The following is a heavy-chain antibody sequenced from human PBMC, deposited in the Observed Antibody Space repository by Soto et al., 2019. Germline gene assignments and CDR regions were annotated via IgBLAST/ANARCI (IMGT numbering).Heavy chain of an antibody. CDR3: AKDLWDGYNRVRDDY. J-gene: IGHJ4*02. D-gene: IGHD5-12*01. CDR1: GFTFSSYG. CDR2: ISYDGSNK. V-gene: IGHV3-30*18. Sequence: QVQLVESGGGVVQPGRSLRLSCAASGFTFSSYGMHWVRQAPGKGLEWVAVISYDGSNKYYADSVKGRFTISRDNSKNPLYLQMNRLRAEDTAVYYCAKDLWDGYNRVRDDYGGQGTLFTVSS.